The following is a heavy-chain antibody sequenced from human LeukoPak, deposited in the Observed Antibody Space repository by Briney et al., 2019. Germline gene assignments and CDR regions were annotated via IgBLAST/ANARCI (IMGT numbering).Heavy chain of an antibody. CDR3: ARDSGYYDTSDSDY. CDR1: GYTFTNYG. Sequence: ASVKVSCKASGYTFTNYGISWVRQAPGQGLEWMGWISAYNGYINYAQKSQGRVTMTTDISTSTAYMELRSLRSDDTAVYYCARDSGYYDTSDSDYWGQGTLVTVSS. CDR2: ISAYNGYI. D-gene: IGHD3-22*01. J-gene: IGHJ4*02. V-gene: IGHV1-18*01.